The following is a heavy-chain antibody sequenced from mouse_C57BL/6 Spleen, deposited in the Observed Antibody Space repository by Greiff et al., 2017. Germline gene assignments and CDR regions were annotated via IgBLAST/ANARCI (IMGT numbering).Heavy chain of an antibody. CDR1: GFTFTDYY. CDR3: ARSTTVVAYYYAMDY. CDR2: IRNKANGYTT. D-gene: IGHD1-1*01. J-gene: IGHJ4*01. V-gene: IGHV7-3*01. Sequence: EVKLVESGGGLVQPGGSLSLSCAASGFTFTDYYMSWVRQPPGKALEWLGFIRNKANGYTTEYSASVKGRFTISRDNSQSILYLQMHALRAEDSATYYCARSTTVVAYYYAMDYWGQGTSVTVSS.